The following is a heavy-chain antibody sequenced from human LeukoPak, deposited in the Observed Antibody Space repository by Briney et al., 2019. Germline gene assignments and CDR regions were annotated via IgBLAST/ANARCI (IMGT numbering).Heavy chain of an antibody. D-gene: IGHD3-22*01. CDR2: MNPNSGNT. J-gene: IGHJ4*02. Sequence: GASVKVSCKASGYTFTSYDINWVRQATGQGLEWMGWMNPNSGNTGYAQKFQGRVTMTRNTSISTAYMELSSLRSEDTAVYYCARGRGKRYDGSGHSAYWGQGTLVTVSS. CDR1: GYTFTSYD. CDR3: ARGRGKRYDGSGHSAY. V-gene: IGHV1-8*01.